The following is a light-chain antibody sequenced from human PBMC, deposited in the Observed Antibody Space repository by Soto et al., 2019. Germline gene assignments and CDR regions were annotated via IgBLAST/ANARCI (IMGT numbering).Light chain of an antibody. Sequence: EIMITHSPSTLSVSPGERATLSFMASQSVNSNLAWYQQKPGQAPRLLIYGASTRATGIPARFSGSGSGTEFTLTISSLQSEDFAIYYCHKYNTWPLNFGGGTKVDIK. V-gene: IGKV3-15*01. CDR1: QSVNSN. CDR3: HKYNTWPLN. J-gene: IGKJ4*01. CDR2: GAS.